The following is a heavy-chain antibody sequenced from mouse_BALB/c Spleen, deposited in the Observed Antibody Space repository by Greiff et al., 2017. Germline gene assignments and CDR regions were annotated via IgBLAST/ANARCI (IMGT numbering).Heavy chain of an antibody. CDR3: AGVRDYRYDEDYAMDY. V-gene: IGHV5-4*02. J-gene: IGHJ4*01. CDR2: ISDGGSDT. D-gene: IGHD2-14*01. Sequence: EVMLVESGGGLVKPGGSLKLSCTASGFTFSDYYMYWVRQTPEKRLEWVATISDGGSDTYYPDSVKGRFTISRDNAKNNLYLQMSSLKSEDTAMYYCAGVRDYRYDEDYAMDYWGQGTSVTVSS. CDR1: GFTFSDYY.